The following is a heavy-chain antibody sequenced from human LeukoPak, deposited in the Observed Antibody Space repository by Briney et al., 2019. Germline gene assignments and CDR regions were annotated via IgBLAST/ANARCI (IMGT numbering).Heavy chain of an antibody. Sequence: GGSLRLSCAASGFTVSTYYMSWVRQAPGKGLEWVSVIYTDGSTSYADSVKGRFTISRDNSKNTLYLQMNSLRVEDTAVYYCARDRGGSYYEGDALDIWGQGTMVTVSS. V-gene: IGHV3-66*01. CDR1: GFTVSTYY. CDR3: ARDRGGSYYEGDALDI. CDR2: IYTDGST. J-gene: IGHJ3*02. D-gene: IGHD1-26*01.